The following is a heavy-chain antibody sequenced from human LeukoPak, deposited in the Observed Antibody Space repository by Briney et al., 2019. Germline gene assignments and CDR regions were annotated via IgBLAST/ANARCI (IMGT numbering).Heavy chain of an antibody. Sequence: SVKVSCKASGGTFSSYAISWVRQAPGQGLEWMGGITPIFGTANYAQKFQGRVTITAIDSMSTAYMELSSLRSEDTAVYYCARGWLAETTVLTPYNYWGQGTLVTVSS. CDR1: GGTFSSYA. V-gene: IGHV1-69*13. CDR3: ARGWLAETTVLTPYNY. CDR2: ITPIFGTA. D-gene: IGHD4-23*01. J-gene: IGHJ4*02.